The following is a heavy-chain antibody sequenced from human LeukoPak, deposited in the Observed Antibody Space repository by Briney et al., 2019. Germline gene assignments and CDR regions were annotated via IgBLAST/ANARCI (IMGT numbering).Heavy chain of an antibody. D-gene: IGHD3-3*01. V-gene: IGHV4-4*07. CDR1: GGSISSYY. CDR2: IYTSGST. CDR3: ARDATGDFWSGYWYYFDY. J-gene: IGHJ4*02. Sequence: SETLPLTCAVSGGSISSYYWSWIRQPTGKGLEWIGRIYTSGSTNHNPSLKSRVTMSVDTSKNQFSLKLSSVTAADTAVYYCARDATGDFWSGYWYYFDYWGQGTLVTVSS.